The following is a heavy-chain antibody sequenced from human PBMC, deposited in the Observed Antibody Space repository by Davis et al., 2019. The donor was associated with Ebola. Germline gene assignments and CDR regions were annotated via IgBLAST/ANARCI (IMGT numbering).Heavy chain of an antibody. D-gene: IGHD1-14*01. CDR2: ISYDGSNK. Sequence: GESLKISCAASGFTFSSYGMHWVRQAPGKGLEWVAVISYDGSNKYYADSVKGRFTISRDNAKNSLYLQMNSLRAEDTAVYYCATRITDPPYYYYGLDVWGQGTTVTVSS. V-gene: IGHV3-30*03. CDR1: GFTFSSYG. J-gene: IGHJ6*02. CDR3: ATRITDPPYYYYGLDV.